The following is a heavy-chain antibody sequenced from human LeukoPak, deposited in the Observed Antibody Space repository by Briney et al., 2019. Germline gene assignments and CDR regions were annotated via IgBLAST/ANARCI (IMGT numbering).Heavy chain of an antibody. Sequence: SETLSLTCTVSGGSISSYYWSWIRQPPGKGLEWIGYIYSSGGTNYNPSLKSRVTISVDTSKNQFSLKLSSVTAADTAVYYCARGGRYIRRRLDVWGQGTTVTVSS. CDR3: ARGGRYIRRRLDV. D-gene: IGHD3-16*01. CDR2: IYSSGGT. CDR1: GGSISSYY. J-gene: IGHJ6*02. V-gene: IGHV4-59*01.